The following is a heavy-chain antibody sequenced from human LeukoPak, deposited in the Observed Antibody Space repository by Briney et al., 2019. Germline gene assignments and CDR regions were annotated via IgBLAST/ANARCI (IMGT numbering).Heavy chain of an antibody. D-gene: IGHD1-7*01. CDR3: ARDVGWNYSARNYGMDV. Sequence: SQTLSLTCTVSGGSISSGDYYWSWIRQPPGKGLEWIGYIYYSGSTYYNPSLKSRVTISVDTSKNQFSLKLSSVTAADTAVYYCARDVGWNYSARNYGMDVWGQGTTVTVSS. CDR1: GGSISSGDYY. V-gene: IGHV4-30-4*01. J-gene: IGHJ6*02. CDR2: IYYSGST.